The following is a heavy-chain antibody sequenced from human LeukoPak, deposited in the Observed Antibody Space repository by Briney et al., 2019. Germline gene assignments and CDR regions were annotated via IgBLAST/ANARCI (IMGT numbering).Heavy chain of an antibody. D-gene: IGHD5-18*01. Sequence: SETLSLTCAVYGGSFSGYYWSWIRQPPGKGLEWIGEINHSGSTNYNPSLKSRVTISVDTSKNQLSLKLSSVTAADTAVYYCARAAGVSYGGITYFDYWGQGTLVTVSS. J-gene: IGHJ4*02. CDR3: ARAAGVSYGGITYFDY. CDR2: INHSGST. V-gene: IGHV4-34*01. CDR1: GGSFSGYY.